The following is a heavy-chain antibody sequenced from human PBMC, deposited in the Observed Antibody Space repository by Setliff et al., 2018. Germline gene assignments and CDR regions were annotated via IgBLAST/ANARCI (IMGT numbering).Heavy chain of an antibody. D-gene: IGHD2-21*02. CDR3: ARESVVVVTTTNYYYYIDV. CDR1: GYNFITLG. J-gene: IGHJ6*03. CDR2: ISTDDGDA. Sequence: GASVKVSCKTSGYNFITLGINWVRQAPGQGLEWVGWISTDDGDANFAQKFQGRVTLTTDTSTGTAYMELRSLTFDDTAVYFCARESVVVVTTTNYYYYIDVWGEGTTVTVSS. V-gene: IGHV1-18*01.